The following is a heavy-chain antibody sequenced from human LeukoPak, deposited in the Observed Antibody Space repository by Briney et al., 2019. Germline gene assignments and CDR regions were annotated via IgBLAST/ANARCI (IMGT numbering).Heavy chain of an antibody. D-gene: IGHD6-13*01. J-gene: IGHJ5*02. CDR1: GGSISSYY. V-gene: IGHV4-59*01. Sequence: SETLSLTCTVSGGSISSYYWSWIRQPPGKGLEWIGYIYYSGSTNYNPSLKSRVTISVDTSKNQFSLKLSSVTTADTAVYYCARDRGGYSSSWFDPWGQGTLVTVSS. CDR2: IYYSGST. CDR3: ARDRGGYSSSWFDP.